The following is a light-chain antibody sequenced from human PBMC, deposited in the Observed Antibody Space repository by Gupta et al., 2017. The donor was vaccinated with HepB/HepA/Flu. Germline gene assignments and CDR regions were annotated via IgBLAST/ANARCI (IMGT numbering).Light chain of an antibody. CDR2: CNS. CDR3: QSYDSSLSGSV. Sequence: QSVLTQPPSASGAPGQRVTISCTGRSSNIGAGYDVHWYQQLPGTAPKLLIYCNSNRPSGVPDRFSGSKSGTSASLAITGLQAEDEADYYCQSYDSSLSGSVFGGGTKLTVL. CDR1: SSNIGAGYD. V-gene: IGLV1-40*01. J-gene: IGLJ2*01.